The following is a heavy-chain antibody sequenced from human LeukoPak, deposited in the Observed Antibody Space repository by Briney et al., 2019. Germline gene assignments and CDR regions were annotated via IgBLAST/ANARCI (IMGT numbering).Heavy chain of an antibody. CDR2: IYTSGST. V-gene: IGHV4-4*07. CDR3: ARESYDFWRTNWFDP. Sequence: PSETLSLTCTVSGGSISSYYWSWIRQPAGKGLEWIGRIYTSGSTNYNPSLKSRVTMSVDTCKNQFSLKLSSVTAADTAVYYCARESYDFWRTNWFDPWGQGTLVTVSS. CDR1: GGSISSYY. J-gene: IGHJ5*02. D-gene: IGHD3-3*01.